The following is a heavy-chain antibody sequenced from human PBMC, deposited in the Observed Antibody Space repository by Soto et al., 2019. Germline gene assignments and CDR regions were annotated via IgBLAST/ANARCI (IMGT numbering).Heavy chain of an antibody. J-gene: IGHJ5*02. D-gene: IGHD2-2*01. CDR2: ISAYNGNT. CDR3: ASDEIVVVPAAPWGWFDP. CDR1: GYTFTSYG. Sequence: QVQLVQSGAEVKKPGASVKVSCKASGYTFTSYGISWVRQAPGQRLEWMGWISAYNGNTNYAQKLQGRVTMTTDTSTSTGYMELRSLKSDDTAVYYCASDEIVVVPAAPWGWFDPWGQGTLVTVSS. V-gene: IGHV1-18*01.